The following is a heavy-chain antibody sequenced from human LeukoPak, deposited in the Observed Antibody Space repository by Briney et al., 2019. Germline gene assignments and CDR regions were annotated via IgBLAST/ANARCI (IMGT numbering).Heavy chain of an antibody. V-gene: IGHV1-2*02. CDR3: ARRRIAVAGTGYYYGMDV. D-gene: IGHD6-19*01. CDR2: INPNSGGT. Sequence: ASVKVSCKASGYTFTDYYIHWVRQAPGQGLGWMGWINPNSGGTNYAQKFQGRVTMTRDTSISTAYMELSRLRSDDTAVYYCARRRIAVAGTGYYYGMDVWGQGTTVTVSS. CDR1: GYTFTDYY. J-gene: IGHJ6*02.